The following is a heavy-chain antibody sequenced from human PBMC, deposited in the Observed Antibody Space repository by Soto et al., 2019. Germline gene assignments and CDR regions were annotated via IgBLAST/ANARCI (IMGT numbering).Heavy chain of an antibody. D-gene: IGHD1-1*01. CDR1: GGSFSGYY. V-gene: IGHV4-34*01. CDR2: INHSGST. J-gene: IGHJ5*02. Sequence: SETLSLTCAVYGGSFSGYYWSWIRQPPGKGLEWIGEINHSGSTNYNPSLKSRGTISVDTSKNQFSLKLSSVTAADTAVYYCARRLEDWFDLCGQGTLVTFSS. CDR3: ARRLEDWFDL.